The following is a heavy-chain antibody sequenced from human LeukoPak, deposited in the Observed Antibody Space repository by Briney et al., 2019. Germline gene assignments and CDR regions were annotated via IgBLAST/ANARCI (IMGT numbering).Heavy chain of an antibody. CDR2: INPIFGTA. V-gene: IGHV1-69*13. CDR1: GGTFSSYA. J-gene: IGHJ4*02. D-gene: IGHD3-22*01. CDR3: ARDGDSSGYTKGGIDY. Sequence: SVKVSCKASGGTFSSYATSWVRQAPGQGLEWMGGINPIFGTANYAQKFQGRVTITADESTSTAYMELSSLRSEDTAVYYCARDGDSSGYTKGGIDYWGQGTLVTVSS.